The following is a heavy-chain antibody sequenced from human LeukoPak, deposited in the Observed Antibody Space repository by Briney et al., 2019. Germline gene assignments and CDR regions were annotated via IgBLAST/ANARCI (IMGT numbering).Heavy chain of an antibody. CDR3: ALRNRIAAAAVDY. Sequence: SVKVSCKASGGTFSSYAISWVRQAPGQGLEWMGGIIPIFGTANYAQKFQGRVTITADESTCTAYMELSSLRSEDTAVYYCALRNRIAAAAVDYWGQGTLVTVSS. CDR2: IIPIFGTA. D-gene: IGHD6-13*01. V-gene: IGHV1-69*13. CDR1: GGTFSSYA. J-gene: IGHJ4*02.